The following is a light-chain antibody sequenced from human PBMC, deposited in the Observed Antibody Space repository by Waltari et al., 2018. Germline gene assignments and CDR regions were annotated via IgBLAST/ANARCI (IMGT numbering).Light chain of an antibody. CDR1: EDISDY. CDR3: QQCDIVPQT. V-gene: IGKV1-33*01. Sequence: QMTQSPPSLSASVGDRVSITCQAREDISDYLIWYKQKPGESPKLLIYDASKLQRGVTSRFSGSGSGTHFTLTIYSLQPEDVATYYCQQCDIVPQTFGPGTKVQI. CDR2: DAS. J-gene: IGKJ3*01.